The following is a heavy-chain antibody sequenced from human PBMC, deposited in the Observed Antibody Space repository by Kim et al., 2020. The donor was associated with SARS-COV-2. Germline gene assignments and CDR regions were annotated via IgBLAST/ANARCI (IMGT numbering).Heavy chain of an antibody. CDR3: ARGGGRYFDWLLGLVAFDI. V-gene: IGHV1-3*01. D-gene: IGHD3-9*01. CDR1: GYTFTTYA. CDR2: INAGNGNT. J-gene: IGHJ3*02. Sequence: ASVKVSCKASGYTFTTYAMHWVRQAPGQRLEWMGWINAGNGNTKYSQNFQGRVTITRDTSASTAYMELSSLRSEDTAVYYCARGGGRYFDWLLGLVAFDIWGQGTMVTVSS.